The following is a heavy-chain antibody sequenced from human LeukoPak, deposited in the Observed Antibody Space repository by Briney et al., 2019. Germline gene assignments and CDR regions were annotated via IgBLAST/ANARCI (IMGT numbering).Heavy chain of an antibody. D-gene: IGHD3-22*01. CDR2: IKGDEMTT. CDR3: AKREAQRYYYDSSGTFDY. Sequence: GGSLRLSCAASGFTFTTYWMHWVRQAPGKGLEWVSRIKGDEMTTNYADSVEGRFTISRDNAKNTVYLEINSLRAEDTAVYYCAKREAQRYYYDSSGTFDYWGQGTLVTVSS. CDR1: GFTFTTYW. J-gene: IGHJ4*02. V-gene: IGHV3-74*01.